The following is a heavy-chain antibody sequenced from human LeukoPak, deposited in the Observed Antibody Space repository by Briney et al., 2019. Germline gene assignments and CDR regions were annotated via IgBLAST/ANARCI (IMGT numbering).Heavy chain of an antibody. V-gene: IGHV3-74*01. J-gene: IGHJ4*02. CDR2: INTDGSST. CDR3: ARGNVADYKLIDY. Sequence: PGGSLRLSCAASGFTFSIYWMHWVRQAPGKGLVWVSRINTDGSSTSYADSVKGRFTFSRDNAKNALYLQMSSLRVEDTAVYFRARGNVADYKLIDYWGQGTLVTVSS. CDR1: GFTFSIYW. D-gene: IGHD4-11*01.